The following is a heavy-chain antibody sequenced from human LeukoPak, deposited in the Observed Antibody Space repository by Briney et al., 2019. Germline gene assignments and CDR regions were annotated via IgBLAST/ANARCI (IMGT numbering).Heavy chain of an antibody. D-gene: IGHD1-26*01. CDR3: ARDPWELPFDY. J-gene: IGHJ4*02. V-gene: IGHV3-7*01. Sequence: GGSLRLSCAASGFTFSSYWMSWVRQAPGKGLEWVANIKQDGSEKYYVDSVKGRFTISRDNAKNSLYLQRNSLRAEDTAVYYCARDPWELPFDYWGQGTLVTVSS. CDR1: GFTFSSYW. CDR2: IKQDGSEK.